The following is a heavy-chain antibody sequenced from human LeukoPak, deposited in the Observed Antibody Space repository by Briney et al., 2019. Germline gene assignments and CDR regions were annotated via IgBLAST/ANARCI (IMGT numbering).Heavy chain of an antibody. CDR3: ARVNYDILTGPLYYYYYYMDV. CDR1: GYTFTGYY. J-gene: IGHJ6*03. CDR2: INPNSGGT. D-gene: IGHD3-9*01. Sequence: ASVKVSCKASGYTFTGYYMHWVRQAPGQGLEWMGWINPNSGGTNYAQKFQGRVTMTRDTSISTAYMELSRLRSDDTAVYYCARVNYDILTGPLYYYYYYMDVWGKGTTVTVSS. V-gene: IGHV1-2*02.